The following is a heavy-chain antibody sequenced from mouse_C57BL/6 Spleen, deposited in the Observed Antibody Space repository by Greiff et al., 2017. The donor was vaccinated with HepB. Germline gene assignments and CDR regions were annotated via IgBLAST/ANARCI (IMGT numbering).Heavy chain of an antibody. V-gene: IGHV1-15*01. CDR3: TVYDGYYDLYFDV. CDR2: IDPETGGT. CDR1: GYTFTDYE. J-gene: IGHJ1*03. D-gene: IGHD2-3*01. Sequence: VQLQQSGAELVRPGASVTLSCKASGYTFTDYEMHWVKQTPVHGLEWIGAIDPETGGTAYNQKFKGKAILTADKSSSTAYMELRSLTSEDSAVYYCTVYDGYYDLYFDVWGTGTTVTVSS.